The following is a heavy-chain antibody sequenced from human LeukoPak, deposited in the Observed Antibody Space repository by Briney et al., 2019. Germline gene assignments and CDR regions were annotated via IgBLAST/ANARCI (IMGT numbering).Heavy chain of an antibody. CDR1: GFIFSDFS. D-gene: IGHD2-21*01. J-gene: IGHJ4*02. CDR3: ARPRGCGTSRCNNFDY. CDR2: MNEHGSEI. V-gene: IGHV3-7*01. Sequence: GGSLRLSCAVSGFIFSDFSMSWVRQAPGKGLGYVAKMNEHGSEIFYVDSVKGRFTISRDNAKNSLYLQLNRLRAEDTAVYYCARPRGCGTSRCNNFDYWGQGTLVTVSS.